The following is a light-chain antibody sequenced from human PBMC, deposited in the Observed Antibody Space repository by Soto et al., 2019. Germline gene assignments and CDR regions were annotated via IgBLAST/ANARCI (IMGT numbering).Light chain of an antibody. V-gene: IGLV2-23*03. CDR1: SSDVGSYNL. J-gene: IGLJ2*01. Sequence: QSALTQPASVSGSPGQSITISCTGTSSDVGSYNLVSWYQQHPGKASKLMIYEGSKRPSGVSNRFSGSKSGNTASLTISGLQAEDEADYYCCSYAGSSTFVVFGGGTQLTVL. CDR2: EGS. CDR3: CSYAGSSTFVV.